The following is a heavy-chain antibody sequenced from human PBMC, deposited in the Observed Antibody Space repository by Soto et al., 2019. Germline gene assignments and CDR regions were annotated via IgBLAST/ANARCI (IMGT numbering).Heavy chain of an antibody. J-gene: IGHJ5*02. D-gene: IGHD6-19*01. CDR2: IWYDESKK. V-gene: IGHV3-33*01. Sequence: QVQLVESGGGVVQPGRSLRLSCEASGFIFRTYGMHWVRQAPGKGLEWVAIIWYDESKKYYADSVKGRFSISRDNSKNTMFLQMNSLRVEDTAVYYCARGQPLQGSGWVGSVDAWGQGTRVTVSS. CDR3: ARGQPLQGSGWVGSVDA. CDR1: GFIFRTYG.